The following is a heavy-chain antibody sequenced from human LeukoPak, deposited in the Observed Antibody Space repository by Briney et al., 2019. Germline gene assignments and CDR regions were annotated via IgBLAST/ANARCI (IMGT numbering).Heavy chain of an antibody. Sequence: SETLSLTCAVYGGSFSGYYWSWIRQPPGKGLEWVGEINHSGSTNYNPSLKSRVTISVDTSKNQFSLKLSSVTAADTAVYYCARGPPYGLGNLDPWGQGTLVTVSS. J-gene: IGHJ5*02. CDR3: ARGPPYGLGNLDP. CDR1: GGSFSGYY. V-gene: IGHV4-34*01. D-gene: IGHD3-10*01. CDR2: INHSGST.